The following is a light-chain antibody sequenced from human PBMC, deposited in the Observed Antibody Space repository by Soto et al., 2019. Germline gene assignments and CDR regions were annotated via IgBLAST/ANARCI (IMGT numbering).Light chain of an antibody. Sequence: QSVLTQPASVSGSPGQSITISCTGTSSDVGVYQYVSWYQQYPGKAPKLVIYEVSNRPSGVSIRFSGSKSGDTASLTISGLQAEDEADYYCCSYTLRSTLVFGGGTKVTVL. J-gene: IGLJ2*01. V-gene: IGLV2-14*01. CDR3: CSYTLRSTLV. CDR1: SSDVGVYQY. CDR2: EVS.